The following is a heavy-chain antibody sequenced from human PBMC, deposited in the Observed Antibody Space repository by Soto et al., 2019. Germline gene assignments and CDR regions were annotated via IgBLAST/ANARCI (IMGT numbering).Heavy chain of an antibody. CDR2: ISGSGGST. V-gene: IGHV3-23*01. J-gene: IGHJ4*02. D-gene: IGHD3-22*01. Sequence: GGSLRLSCAASGFTFSSYAMSWVRQAPGKGLEWVSAISGSGGSTYYADSVKGRFTISRDNSKNTLYLQMNSLRAEDTAVYYCAKAGXYDSSGYPEGGSYYFDYWGQGTLVTVSS. CDR1: GFTFSSYA. CDR3: AKAGXYDSSGYPEGGSYYFDY.